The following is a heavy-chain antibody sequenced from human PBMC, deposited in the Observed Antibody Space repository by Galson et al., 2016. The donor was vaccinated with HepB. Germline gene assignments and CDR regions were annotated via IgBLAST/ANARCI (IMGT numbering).Heavy chain of an antibody. D-gene: IGHD2-2*01. CDR1: GFIISSYS. J-gene: IGHJ3*02. V-gene: IGHV3-7*05. CDR2: IKQDGSEK. Sequence: SLRLSCAASGFIISSYSMNWVRQAPGKGLEWVAGIKQDGSEKYYVDSVKGRFTISRDNAKNSLYVQMDSLRAEDTAVYFCARERFCSSATCYVGDAFHIGGQGTMVTVSS. CDR3: ARERFCSSATCYVGDAFHI.